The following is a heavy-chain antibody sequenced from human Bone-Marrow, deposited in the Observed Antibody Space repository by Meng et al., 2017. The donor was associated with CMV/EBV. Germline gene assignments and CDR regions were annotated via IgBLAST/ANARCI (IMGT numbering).Heavy chain of an antibody. CDR3: ARIGYSSSSLDY. D-gene: IGHD6-13*01. CDR2: IKQDGGTI. CDR1: GFTFSRYW. Sequence: GESLKISCTASGFTFSRYWMTWVRQAPGKGLEWVANIKQDGGTIYYVDSVKGRFTTSRDNAKNSLYLQMNSLRVEDTAVYYCARIGYSSSSLDYWGPGTLVTVSS. V-gene: IGHV3-7*01. J-gene: IGHJ4*02.